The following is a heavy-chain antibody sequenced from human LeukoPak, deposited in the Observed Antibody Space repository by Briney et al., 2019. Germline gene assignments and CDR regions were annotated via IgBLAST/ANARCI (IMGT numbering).Heavy chain of an antibody. CDR1: GGSISSSSYY. J-gene: IGHJ5*02. V-gene: IGHV4-39*07. CDR2: IYYSGST. Sequence: MSSETLSLTCTVSGGSISSSSYYWGWIRQPPGKGLEWIGSIYYSGSTYYNPSLKSRVTISVDTSKNQFSLKLSSVTAADTAVYYCAREYSSNQNWFDPWGQGTLVTVSS. D-gene: IGHD6-13*01. CDR3: AREYSSNQNWFDP.